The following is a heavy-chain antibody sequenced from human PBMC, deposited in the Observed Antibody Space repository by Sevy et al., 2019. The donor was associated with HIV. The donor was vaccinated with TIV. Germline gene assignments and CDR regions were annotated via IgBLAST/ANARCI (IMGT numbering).Heavy chain of an antibody. D-gene: IGHD3-16*01. CDR3: ANAYIGSYSYSYLYALDV. Sequence: GGYLRLSCTGSGFSFSYYGIHWVRQAPGKGLDWVALISHDGINEYYADSGKGRFTISRDNSKNTVYLEMNRLRNEDTAIYFCANAYIGSYSYSYLYALDVWGHGTTVTVSS. J-gene: IGHJ6*02. CDR1: GFSFSYYG. CDR2: ISHDGINE. V-gene: IGHV3-30*18.